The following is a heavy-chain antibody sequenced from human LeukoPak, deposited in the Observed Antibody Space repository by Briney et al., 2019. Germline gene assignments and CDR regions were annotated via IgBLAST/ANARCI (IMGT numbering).Heavy chain of an antibody. V-gene: IGHV3-21*05. Sequence: TGGSLRLSCAASGFTFSSYSMNWVRQAPGKGLEWVSYISSTYDIYYADSVKGRFTISRDNAKNSLYLQMNSLRDEDTALYYCARDHDWGFDYWGQGTLVTVSS. CDR3: ARDHDWGFDY. CDR2: ISSTYDI. J-gene: IGHJ4*02. CDR1: GFTFSSYS. D-gene: IGHD7-27*01.